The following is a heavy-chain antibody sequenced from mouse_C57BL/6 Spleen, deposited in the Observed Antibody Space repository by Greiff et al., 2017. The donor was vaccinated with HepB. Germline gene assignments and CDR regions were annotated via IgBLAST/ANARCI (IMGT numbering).Heavy chain of an antibody. CDR3: AREDGCDTTVGVPLAY. Sequence: VQLQQSGTELVKPGASVKLSCKASGYTFTSYWMHWVKQRPGQGLEWIGNINPSNGGTNYNEKFKSKATLTVDKSSSTAYMQLSSLTSEDSAVYYWAREDGCDTTVGVPLAYWGQGTLVTVSA. D-gene: IGHD1-1*01. J-gene: IGHJ3*01. V-gene: IGHV1-53*01. CDR2: INPSNGGT. CDR1: GYTFTSYW.